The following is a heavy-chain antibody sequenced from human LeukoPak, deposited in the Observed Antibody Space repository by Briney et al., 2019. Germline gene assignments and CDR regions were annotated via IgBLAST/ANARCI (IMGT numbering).Heavy chain of an antibody. D-gene: IGHD4-11*01. CDR1: GFTFSSYA. CDR2: ISGSGGST. J-gene: IGHJ5*02. CDR3: AKDRYSNYGNWFDP. V-gene: IGHV3-23*01. Sequence: GGSLRLSCAASGFTFSSYAMSWVRQAPGKGPQWVSGISGSGGSTYYADSVKGRFTISRDNSKNMLYLQMNSLRAEDTAVYYCAKDRYSNYGNWFDPWGQGTLVTVFS.